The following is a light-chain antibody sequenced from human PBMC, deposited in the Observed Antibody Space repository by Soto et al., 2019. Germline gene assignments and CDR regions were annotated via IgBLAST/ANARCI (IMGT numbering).Light chain of an antibody. CDR2: KAS. CDR1: QSISNW. J-gene: IGKJ1*01. CDR3: QQYNSYSLT. V-gene: IGKV1-5*03. Sequence: DIQMTQSPSTLPASVGDRVTITCRASQSISNWLAWYQQKPGKAPKLLIYKASSLESGVPSRFSGSGSGTEFTLTISSLQPDDFATYYCQQYNSYSLTFGQGTKVDIK.